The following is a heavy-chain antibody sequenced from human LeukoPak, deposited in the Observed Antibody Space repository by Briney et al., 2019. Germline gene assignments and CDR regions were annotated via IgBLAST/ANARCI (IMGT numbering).Heavy chain of an antibody. J-gene: IGHJ4*02. D-gene: IGHD6-19*01. Sequence: SETLSLTCTVSGGSISSYYWSWIRQSPGKGLEWIANVYRSGSTYYNPSLMSRVTISLDTSKNQFSLRLSSVTAADTAVYYCVVFSSGWSYFDYWGQGTLVTVSS. CDR3: VVFSSGWSYFDY. CDR2: VYRSGST. V-gene: IGHV4-59*04. CDR1: GGSISSYY.